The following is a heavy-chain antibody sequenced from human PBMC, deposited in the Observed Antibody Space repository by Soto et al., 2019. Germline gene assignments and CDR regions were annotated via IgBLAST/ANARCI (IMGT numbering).Heavy chain of an antibody. V-gene: IGHV3-23*01. D-gene: IGHD3-16*01. CDR3: AKDNDGGYDAFDI. CDR1: GFTVTSNG. CDR2: ISPNGQGI. Sequence: EVKLLESGGGLVQPGGSLRLSCGVSGFTVTSNGVSWVRQAPGKGLEWVAAISPNGQGIWYADSVKGRFTISRDNAKNSLYLQMNSLRAEDTALYYCAKDNDGGYDAFDIWGQGTMVTVSS. J-gene: IGHJ3*02.